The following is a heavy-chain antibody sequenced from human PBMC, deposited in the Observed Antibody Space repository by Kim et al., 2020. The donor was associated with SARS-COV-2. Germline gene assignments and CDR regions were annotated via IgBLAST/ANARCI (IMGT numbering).Heavy chain of an antibody. J-gene: IGHJ5*01. Sequence: SETLSLTCSVSGGSISSSSNFWGWIRQPPGKGLEWIASMSYSGSARYNASLKSRVTISLDTSKNQFSLKVSSVTAADTAVYYCVRVGSGSFDSWGQGTLV. CDR2: MSYSGSA. CDR3: VRVGSGSFDS. V-gene: IGHV4-39*07. CDR1: GGSISSSSNF. D-gene: IGHD1-26*01.